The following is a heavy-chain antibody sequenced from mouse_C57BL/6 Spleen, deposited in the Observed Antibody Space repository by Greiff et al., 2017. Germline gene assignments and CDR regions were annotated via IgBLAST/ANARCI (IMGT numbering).Heavy chain of an antibody. CDR3: ARYWESPYFDY. CDR1: GYAFSSSW. D-gene: IGHD4-1*01. Sequence: VKLQESGPELVKPGASVKISCKASGYAFSSSWMNWVKQRPGKGLEWIGRIYPGDGDTNYNGKFKGKATLTADKSSSTAYMQLSSLTSEDSAVYFCARYWESPYFDYWGQGTTLTVSS. J-gene: IGHJ2*01. V-gene: IGHV1-82*01. CDR2: IYPGDGDT.